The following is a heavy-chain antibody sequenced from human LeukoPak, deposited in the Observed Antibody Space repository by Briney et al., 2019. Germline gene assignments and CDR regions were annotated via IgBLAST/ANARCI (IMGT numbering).Heavy chain of an antibody. J-gene: IGHJ6*03. Sequence: ASVKVSCKASGYTFTSYGISWVRQAPGQGLEWMGWISAYNGNTNYAQKLQGRVTMATDTSTSTAYMELRSLRSDDTAVYYCARDPTRGLTYYYYMDVWGEGTTVTVSS. CDR1: GYTFTSYG. CDR3: ARDPTRGLTYYYYMDV. D-gene: IGHD2-15*01. CDR2: ISAYNGNT. V-gene: IGHV1-18*01.